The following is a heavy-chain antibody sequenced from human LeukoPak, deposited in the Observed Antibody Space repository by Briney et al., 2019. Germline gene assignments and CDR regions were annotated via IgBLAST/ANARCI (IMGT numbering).Heavy chain of an antibody. CDR2: ISGSGGSI. CDR3: ARYSGSYYYPPAWDL. Sequence: GGSLRLSCAASGFTFSSYAMTWVRQAPGKGLEWVSAISGSGGSIYYADSVKGRFTISRDNSKNTLYLQMDSLRADDTAVYYCARYSGSYYYPPAWDLWGQGTLVTVSS. J-gene: IGHJ4*02. D-gene: IGHD1-26*01. CDR1: GFTFSSYA. V-gene: IGHV3-23*01.